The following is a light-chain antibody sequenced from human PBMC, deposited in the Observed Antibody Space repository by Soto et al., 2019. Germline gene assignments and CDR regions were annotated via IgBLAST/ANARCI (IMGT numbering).Light chain of an antibody. CDR2: DVN. J-gene: IGLJ1*01. CDR3: SSYTRSSTPNV. CDR1: NSDVGGYNY. V-gene: IGLV2-14*03. Sequence: QSALTQPASMSGSPGQSITISCTGTNSDVGGYNYVSWFQHHPGKAPKLMIYDVNNRPSGASNRFSGSKSGNTASLTISGLQAEDDADYYCSSYTRSSTPNVFGTGTKVTVL.